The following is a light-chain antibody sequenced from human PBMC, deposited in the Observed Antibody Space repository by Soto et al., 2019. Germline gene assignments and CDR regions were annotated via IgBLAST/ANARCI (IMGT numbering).Light chain of an antibody. CDR3: QQFSSYPLT. CDR1: QSVSSSY. V-gene: IGKV3-20*01. Sequence: EILFTQSPCTLSLSPGERATLSSRASQSVSSSYLAWYQQKPGQAPRLLIYDASSRATGIPDRFSGGGSGTDFTLTISRLEPEDFAVYYCQQFSSYPLTLGGGTKVDIK. CDR2: DAS. J-gene: IGKJ4*01.